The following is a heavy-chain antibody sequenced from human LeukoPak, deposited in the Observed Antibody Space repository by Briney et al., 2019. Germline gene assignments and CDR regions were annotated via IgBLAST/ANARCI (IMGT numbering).Heavy chain of an antibody. CDR2: IYYSGST. CDR3: ARAGYSSGWYAYDYYYGMDV. D-gene: IGHD6-19*01. Sequence: SETLSLTCTVSGGSIGSYYCSWIRQPPGKGLEWIGYIYYSGSTNYNPSLKSRVTISVDTSKNQFSLKLSSVTAADTAVYYCARAGYSSGWYAYDYYYGMDVWGQGTTVTVSS. V-gene: IGHV4-59*01. CDR1: GGSIGSYY. J-gene: IGHJ6*02.